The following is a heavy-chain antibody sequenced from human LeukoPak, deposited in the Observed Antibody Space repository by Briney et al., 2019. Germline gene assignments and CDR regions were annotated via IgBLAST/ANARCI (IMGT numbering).Heavy chain of an antibody. J-gene: IGHJ4*02. V-gene: IGHV3-48*03. D-gene: IGHD2-15*01. CDR1: GFTFNSYE. Sequence: GGSLRLSCAASGFTFNSYEMNWVRQAPGKGLEWVSYISSSGSTIYYADSVKGRFTISRDNAKKSLYLQMNSLRAEDTAVYYCARVPTVGSGGYQFDYWGQGTLVTVSS. CDR2: ISSSGSTI. CDR3: ARVPTVGSGGYQFDY.